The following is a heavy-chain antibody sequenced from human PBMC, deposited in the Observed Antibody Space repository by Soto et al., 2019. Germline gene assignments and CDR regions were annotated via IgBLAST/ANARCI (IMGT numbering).Heavy chain of an antibody. CDR3: ARDGRPTGTKHDYNWFDP. V-gene: IGHV4-4*07. D-gene: IGHD1-1*01. CDR1: GGSISSYY. J-gene: IGHJ5*02. CDR2: IYTSGST. Sequence: QVQLQESGPGLVKPSETLSLTCTVSGGSISSYYWSWIRQPAGKGLEWIGRIYTSGSTNYNPSLKSRVTMSVDTSKNQFSLKLSSVTAADTAVYYCARDGRPTGTKHDYNWFDPWGQGTLVTVSS.